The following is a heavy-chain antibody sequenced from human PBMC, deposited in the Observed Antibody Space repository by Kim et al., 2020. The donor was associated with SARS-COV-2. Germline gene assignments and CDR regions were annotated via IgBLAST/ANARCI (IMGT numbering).Heavy chain of an antibody. V-gene: IGHV4-59*08. J-gene: IGHJ4*02. Sequence: PSLKSRVTISVDTSKNQFSLKLSSVTAADTAVYYCARHAPGYGSGSYFDYWGQGTLVTVSS. D-gene: IGHD3-10*01. CDR3: ARHAPGYGSGSYFDY.